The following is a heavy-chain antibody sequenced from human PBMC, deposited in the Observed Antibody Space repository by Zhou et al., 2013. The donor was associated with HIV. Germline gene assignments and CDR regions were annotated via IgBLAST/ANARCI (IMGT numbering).Heavy chain of an antibody. J-gene: IGHJ4*02. Sequence: QVQLVQSEAEVKKPGASVKVSCKTSGYTFTKNSFHWVRQGPGQGLEWLGWINPNSGDTLYAQKFRGRITLTTDTSINTAYMELRSLRSDDIGVYYCARGRYDSGGFYLWDYWGQGTLVTVSS. V-gene: IGHV1-2*02. CDR2: INPNSGDT. D-gene: IGHD2-21*01. CDR1: GYTFTKNS. CDR3: ARGRYDSGGFYLWDY.